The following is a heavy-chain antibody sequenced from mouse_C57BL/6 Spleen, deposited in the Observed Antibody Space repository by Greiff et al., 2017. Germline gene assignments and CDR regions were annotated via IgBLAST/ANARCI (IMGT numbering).Heavy chain of an antibody. CDR2: IYPRSGNT. CDR1: GYTFTSYG. D-gene: IGHD1-1*01. CDR3: AKVTTVVATRGAMDY. J-gene: IGHJ4*01. Sequence: VQLQQSGAELARPGASVKLSCKASGYTFTSYGISWVKQRTGQGLEWIGEIYPRSGNTYYNEKFKGKATLTADKSSSTAYMELRSLTSEDSAVYFCAKVTTVVATRGAMDYWGQGTSVTVSS. V-gene: IGHV1-81*01.